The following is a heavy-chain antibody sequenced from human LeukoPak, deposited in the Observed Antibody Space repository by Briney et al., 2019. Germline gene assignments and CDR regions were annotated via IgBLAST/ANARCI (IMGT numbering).Heavy chain of an antibody. D-gene: IGHD3-16*01. Sequence: SQTLSLTCAISGDSVSSNSAAWNWIRQSPSRGLEWLGRTYYRSKWYNDYAVSVKSRITINPDTSKNLFSLQLNSVTPEDTAVYYCARVLRVRLGESPFDYWGQGTLVTVSS. V-gene: IGHV6-1*01. J-gene: IGHJ4*02. CDR2: TYYRSKWYN. CDR3: ARVLRVRLGESPFDY. CDR1: GDSVSSNSAA.